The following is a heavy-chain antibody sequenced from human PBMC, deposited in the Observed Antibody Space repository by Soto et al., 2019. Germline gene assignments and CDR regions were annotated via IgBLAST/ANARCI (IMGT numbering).Heavy chain of an antibody. J-gene: IGHJ4*02. CDR3: ANSIVGAPYYFES. Sequence: GSVKVSCKASGYTFTSYGISWVRQAPGQGLEWMGWINTFNGNTNYAQKLQGRVTLTTDTSTSTAYMELRSLRSDDTAVYYCANSIVGAPYYFESWGQGTQVTVS. CDR1: GYTFTSYG. CDR2: INTFNGNT. V-gene: IGHV1-18*01. D-gene: IGHD1-26*01.